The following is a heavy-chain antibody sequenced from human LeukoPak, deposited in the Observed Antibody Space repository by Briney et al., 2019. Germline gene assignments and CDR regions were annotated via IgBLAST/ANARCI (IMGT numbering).Heavy chain of an antibody. CDR1: GFTFSSYA. CDR2: ISYDGSNK. V-gene: IGHV3-30-3*01. D-gene: IGHD6-6*01. CDR3: ARDRAGAARPSHYYDGMDV. Sequence: GGSLRLSCAASGFTFSSYAMHWVRQAPGKGPEWVAVISYDGSNKYYADSVKGRFTISRDNSKNTLYLQMNSLRAEDTAVYYCARDRAGAARPSHYYDGMDVWGQGTTVTVSS. J-gene: IGHJ6*02.